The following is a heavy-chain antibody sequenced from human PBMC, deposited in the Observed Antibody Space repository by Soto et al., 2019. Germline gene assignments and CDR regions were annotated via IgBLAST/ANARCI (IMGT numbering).Heavy chain of an antibody. D-gene: IGHD6-19*01. Sequence: SETLSLTCTVSGGSISSYYWSWIRQPPGKGLEWIGYIYYSGSTNYNPSLKSRVTISVDTSKNQFSLKLSSVTAADTAVYYCARGRRKVGQWLAYNWFDPWGQGTLVTVSS. V-gene: IGHV4-59*01. CDR1: GGSISSYY. J-gene: IGHJ5*02. CDR2: IYYSGST. CDR3: ARGRRKVGQWLAYNWFDP.